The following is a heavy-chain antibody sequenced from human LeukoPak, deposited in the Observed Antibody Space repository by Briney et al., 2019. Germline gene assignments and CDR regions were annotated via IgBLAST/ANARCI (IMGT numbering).Heavy chain of an antibody. CDR2: IIPIFGTA. Sequence: ASVKVSCKASGGTFSSYAISWVRQAPGQGLEWMGGIIPIFGTANYTQKFQGRVTITADESTSTAYMELSSLRSEDTAVYYCARGSSWYGYSSGYDYWGQGTLVTVSS. CDR3: ARGSSWYGYSSGYDY. D-gene: IGHD6-19*01. J-gene: IGHJ4*02. CDR1: GGTFSSYA. V-gene: IGHV1-69*13.